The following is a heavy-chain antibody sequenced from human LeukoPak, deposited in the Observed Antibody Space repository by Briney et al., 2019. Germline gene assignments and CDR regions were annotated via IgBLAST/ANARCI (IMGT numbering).Heavy chain of an antibody. Sequence: GESLQISSKGSGYSFSSYWIGWVRPMPGKGLEWMGIIYPGDSDTRYSPSFQGQVTISVDKSISTAYLQWSSLKASDTAIYYCARVYSTSWSAGGYWGQGTLVTVSS. CDR3: ARVYSTSWSAGGY. CDR1: GYSFSSYW. J-gene: IGHJ4*02. CDR2: IYPGDSDT. V-gene: IGHV5-51*01. D-gene: IGHD6-13*01.